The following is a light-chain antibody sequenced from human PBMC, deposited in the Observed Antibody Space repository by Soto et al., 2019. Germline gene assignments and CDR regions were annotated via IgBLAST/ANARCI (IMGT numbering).Light chain of an antibody. CDR2: AAS. J-gene: IGKJ3*01. CDR1: QIISSY. Sequence: DIQMTQSPSSLSASVGDRVTITCRASQIISSYLNWYQQKPGKAPKLLIYAASSLHSGVPSRFSGSGSGTDFTLTIVNLQPEDFATYFCQQSFSTPFTFGPGTKGDIK. CDR3: QQSFSTPFT. V-gene: IGKV1-39*01.